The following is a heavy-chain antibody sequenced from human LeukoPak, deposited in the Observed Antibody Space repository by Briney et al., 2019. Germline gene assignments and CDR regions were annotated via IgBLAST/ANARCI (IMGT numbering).Heavy chain of an antibody. Sequence: PGGSLRLSCAASGFTFRSYGMHWVRQAPGKGLEWVAVISYDGSNKYYADSVKGRFTISRDNSKNTLYLQMNSLRAEDTAVYYCAKDAGVTMVRGVIIYYYYYMDVWGKGTTVTISS. V-gene: IGHV3-30*18. J-gene: IGHJ6*03. CDR3: AKDAGVTMVRGVIIYYYYYMDV. CDR1: GFTFRSYG. D-gene: IGHD3-10*01. CDR2: ISYDGSNK.